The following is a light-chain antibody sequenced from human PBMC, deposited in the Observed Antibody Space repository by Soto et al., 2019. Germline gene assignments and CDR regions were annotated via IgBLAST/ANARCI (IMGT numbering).Light chain of an antibody. V-gene: IGKV1-5*01. CDR2: DSS. CDR3: QQYNDYWT. CDR1: QSISGW. Sequence: DTQLTQSPSTLSASVGDRVTITCRASQSISGWLAWYQQKPGKAPTLLIYDSSTLDSGVPSRFSGSGSGTDFTITSSSLQPDDFASYFCQQYNDYWTFGQGTKVTIK. J-gene: IGKJ1*01.